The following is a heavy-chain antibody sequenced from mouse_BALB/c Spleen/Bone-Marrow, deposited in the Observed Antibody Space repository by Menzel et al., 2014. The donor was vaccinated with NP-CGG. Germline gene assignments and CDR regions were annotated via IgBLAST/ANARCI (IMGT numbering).Heavy chain of an antibody. CDR2: INPYNGDT. D-gene: IGHD2-3*01. Sequence: EVKLVESGPELVKPGASVKISYKASGYSFTGYFMNWVKQSHGKSLEWIGRINPYNGDTFYNQKFKGKATLTVDKSSSTAHMELLSLTSEDSAVYYCGGQDGYYGEFAYWGQGTLVTVSA. CDR1: GYSFTGYF. CDR3: GGQDGYYGEFAY. J-gene: IGHJ3*01. V-gene: IGHV1-37*01.